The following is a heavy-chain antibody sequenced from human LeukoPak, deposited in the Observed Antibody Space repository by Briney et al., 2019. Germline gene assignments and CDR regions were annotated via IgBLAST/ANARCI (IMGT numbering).Heavy chain of an antibody. D-gene: IGHD3-3*01. Sequence: PGGSLRLSCAASGFTFSSYWMHWVRQAPGKGLEWVSRIDSDGCSTSYADSVKGRFTISRDNAKNTLYLQMNSLRAEDTAAYYCARDIYDFWSGYPQGFDYWGQGSLVTVSS. J-gene: IGHJ4*02. CDR1: GFTFSSYW. CDR2: IDSDGCST. V-gene: IGHV3-74*01. CDR3: ARDIYDFWSGYPQGFDY.